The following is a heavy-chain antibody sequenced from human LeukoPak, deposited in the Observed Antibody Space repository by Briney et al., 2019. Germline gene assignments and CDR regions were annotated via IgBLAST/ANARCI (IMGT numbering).Heavy chain of an antibody. CDR3: AKDALSMAQGHFDY. Sequence: PGGSLRLSCAASGLTFSSYAMSWVRQAPGKGLEWVSAISGSVNSTYYADSVKGRFTISRDNSKNTLYLQMNSLRAEDTAVYYCAKDALSMAQGHFDYWGQGTLVTVPS. V-gene: IGHV3-23*01. J-gene: IGHJ4*02. CDR2: ISGSVNST. D-gene: IGHD3-10*01. CDR1: GLTFSSYA.